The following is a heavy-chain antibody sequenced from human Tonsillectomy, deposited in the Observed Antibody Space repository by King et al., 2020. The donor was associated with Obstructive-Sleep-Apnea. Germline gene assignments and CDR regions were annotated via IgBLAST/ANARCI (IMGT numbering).Heavy chain of an antibody. Sequence: VQLVESGGGVVQPGRSLRLSCAASGFTFSKYAMNWVRQAPGKGLEWVAIISYDGSNKYCADSVKGRFTISRDNSKNTLYLQMNSLRPEDTAGYYCATDQGTGDSDILTGYYYYYGMDVWGQGTTVTVS. CDR1: GFTFSKYA. V-gene: IGHV3-30*04. CDR2: ISYDGSNK. D-gene: IGHD3-9*01. J-gene: IGHJ6*02. CDR3: ATDQGTGDSDILTGYYYYYGMDV.